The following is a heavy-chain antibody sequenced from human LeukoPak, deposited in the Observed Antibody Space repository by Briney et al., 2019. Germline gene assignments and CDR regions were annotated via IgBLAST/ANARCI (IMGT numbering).Heavy chain of an antibody. J-gene: IGHJ4*02. CDR3: ARSMRYSFTLNY. Sequence: PGRSLRLSCAASGFTFSSSGMHWVRQAPGKGLEWVAVIWYDGSNKYYADSVKGRFTISRDNSKNTLYLQMNSLRAEDTAVYCCARSMRYSFTLNYWGQGTLVTVSS. V-gene: IGHV3-33*01. CDR2: IWYDGSNK. CDR1: GFTFSSSG. D-gene: IGHD5-18*01.